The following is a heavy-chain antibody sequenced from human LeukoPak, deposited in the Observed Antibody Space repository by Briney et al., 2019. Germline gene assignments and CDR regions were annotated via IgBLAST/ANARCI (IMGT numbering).Heavy chain of an antibody. V-gene: IGHV1-2*02. Sequence: ASVTVSFKASGYTFTGYYIHWVRQAPGQGLEWMGWINPNSGGTNYAQKFQGRVTMTRDTSITTAYMELGSLRSDDTAVYYCARENMIDYWGQGTLVTVSS. CDR3: ARENMIDY. CDR1: GYTFTGYY. D-gene: IGHD3-22*01. CDR2: INPNSGGT. J-gene: IGHJ4*02.